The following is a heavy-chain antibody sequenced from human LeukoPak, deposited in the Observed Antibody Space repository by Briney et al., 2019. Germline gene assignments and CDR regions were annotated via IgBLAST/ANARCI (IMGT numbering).Heavy chain of an antibody. Sequence: GGSLRLSCAASGFTLSSYGMHWVRQAPGKGLEWVAVISYDGSNKYYADSVKGRFTISRDNSKNTLYLQMNSLRAEDTAVYYCAKDRLEAVAGRPPQPFDYWGQGTLVTVSS. J-gene: IGHJ4*02. CDR3: AKDRLEAVAGRPPQPFDY. CDR2: ISYDGSNK. V-gene: IGHV3-30*18. CDR1: GFTLSSYG. D-gene: IGHD6-19*01.